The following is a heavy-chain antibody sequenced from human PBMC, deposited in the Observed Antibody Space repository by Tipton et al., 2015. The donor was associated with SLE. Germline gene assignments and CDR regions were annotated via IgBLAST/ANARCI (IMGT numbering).Heavy chain of an antibody. Sequence: QSGAEVKKPGASVKVSCKASGYTFTSYDIHWVRQATGQRLEWMGWMDPNSGNTGYAQKFAGRVSMTRDTSINTAYMELSSLRSEDTAVYYCARGELWFRESKAYCFVYWGQGTLVTVSS. V-gene: IGHV1-8*02. CDR1: GYTFTSYD. CDR3: ARGELWFRESKAYCFVY. D-gene: IGHD3-10*01. CDR2: MDPNSGNT. J-gene: IGHJ4*02.